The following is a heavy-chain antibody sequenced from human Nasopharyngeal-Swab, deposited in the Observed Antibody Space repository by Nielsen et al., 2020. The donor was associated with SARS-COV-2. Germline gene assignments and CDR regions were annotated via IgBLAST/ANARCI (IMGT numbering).Heavy chain of an antibody. CDR3: ARDDTFGGDLFGLHYYGMEV. Sequence: ASVKVSCKASGYTFIHYTIHWVRQAPGQRLEWMGWINAGNDNTKYSQKFQDRVTFTRDSSANTAYMELSGLRSEDTAVYYCARDDTFGGDLFGLHYYGMEVWGQGTTVTVSS. D-gene: IGHD2-21*02. CDR2: INAGNDNT. J-gene: IGHJ6*02. CDR1: GYTFIHYT. V-gene: IGHV1-3*01.